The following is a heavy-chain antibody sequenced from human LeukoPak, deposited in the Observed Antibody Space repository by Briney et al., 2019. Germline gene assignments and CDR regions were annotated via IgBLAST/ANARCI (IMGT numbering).Heavy chain of an antibody. Sequence: SETLSLTCAVYGGSFSGYFWNWIRQPPGKGLEWIGEINHSGSTNYTPSLKSRVTISVDTSKNQFSLKLSSVTAADTAVYYCARGRRGYSYGYAFDIWGQGTMVTVSS. J-gene: IGHJ3*02. V-gene: IGHV4-34*01. CDR2: INHSGST. CDR1: GGSFSGYF. D-gene: IGHD5-18*01. CDR3: ARGRRGYSYGYAFDI.